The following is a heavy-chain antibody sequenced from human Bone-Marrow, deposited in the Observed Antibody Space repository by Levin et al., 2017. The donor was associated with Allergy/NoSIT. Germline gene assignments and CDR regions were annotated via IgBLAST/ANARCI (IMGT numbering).Heavy chain of an antibody. CDR2: IYYTGGA. V-gene: IGHV4-39*01. CDR3: ARRFAASSNWDFDY. Sequence: HSQTLSLTCTVSGGSIGSSSYYWGWIRQPPGKGLEWVGSIYYTGGAYYNPSLKSRLTISVDTSKNQFSVKLTSVTAADTAVYYCARRFAASSNWDFDYWGRGSLVTVSS. D-gene: IGHD4-11*01. J-gene: IGHJ4*02. CDR1: GGSIGSSSYY.